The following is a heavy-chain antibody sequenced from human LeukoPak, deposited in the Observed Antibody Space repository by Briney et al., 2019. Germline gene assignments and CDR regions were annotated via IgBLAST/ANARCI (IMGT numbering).Heavy chain of an antibody. CDR2: INAGNGNT. D-gene: IGHD2-8*01. V-gene: IGHV1-3*01. J-gene: IGHJ4*02. CDR3: AREGCTNGVCYVDY. Sequence: ASVKVSCKASGYTFTSYAMHWVRQAPGQRLEWMGWINAGNGNTKYSQKFQGRVTITRDTSASTAYMELSSLRSEDTAVYYCAREGCTNGVCYVDYWGQGTLVTVSS. CDR1: GYTFTSYA.